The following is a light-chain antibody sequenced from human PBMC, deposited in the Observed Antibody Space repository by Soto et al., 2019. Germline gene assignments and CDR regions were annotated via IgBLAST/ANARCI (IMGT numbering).Light chain of an antibody. V-gene: IGKV3-20*01. Sequence: VLTQSPGTLSLSPGERATLSCRASETVSNSYLAWYQHKPGQAPRLLIYGASSRATGIPDRFSGSGSGTDFTLTISRLEPEDFAVYYCQQYGDAPRTFGQGTKLEI. CDR2: GAS. J-gene: IGKJ2*02. CDR1: ETVSNSY. CDR3: QQYGDAPRT.